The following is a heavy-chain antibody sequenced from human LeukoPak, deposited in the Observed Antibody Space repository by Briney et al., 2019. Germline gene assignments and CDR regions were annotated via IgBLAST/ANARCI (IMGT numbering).Heavy chain of an antibody. CDR3: ARGGRSYDSSGYHLYYFDY. D-gene: IGHD3-22*01. J-gene: IGHJ4*02. Sequence: GSLRLSCAASGFTFSSYAMSWVRQAPGKGLEWVSAISGSGGSTYYADSVKGRFTISRDNAKNSLYLQMNSLRAEDTAVYYCARGGRSYDSSGYHLYYFDYWGQGTLVTVSS. V-gene: IGHV3-23*01. CDR1: GFTFSSYA. CDR2: ISGSGGST.